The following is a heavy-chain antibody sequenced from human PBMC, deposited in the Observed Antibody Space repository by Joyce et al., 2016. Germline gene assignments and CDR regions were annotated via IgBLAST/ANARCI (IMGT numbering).Heavy chain of an antibody. V-gene: IGHV4-59*02. CDR1: GDSVSRYY. CDR2: VFHSGSA. J-gene: IGHJ6*03. D-gene: IGHD3-16*01. CDR3: AKDGGSGVSYYYIDV. Sequence: QVQLQEWGPGLVKPSETLSLICSVSGDSVSRYYWSWIRQSPGKGLEWIGCVFHSGSANYNPSLKSRVTFSGDTSKNQFSLTLSSVTAADTAVYYCAKDGGSGVSYYYIDVWGKGTTVTVSS.